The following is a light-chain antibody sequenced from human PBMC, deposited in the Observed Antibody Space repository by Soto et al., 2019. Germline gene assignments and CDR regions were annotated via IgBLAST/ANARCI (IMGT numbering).Light chain of an antibody. Sequence: DIQMTQSPSTLSASVGDRVTITCRASQSISSWLAWYQQKPGKAPKLLIYKASSLESGVPSRFSGSGSGTEFTLTISSLQPHDFESYYCQQYNSYPTFGQGTKVEIK. CDR2: KAS. CDR1: QSISSW. CDR3: QQYNSYPT. V-gene: IGKV1-5*03. J-gene: IGKJ1*01.